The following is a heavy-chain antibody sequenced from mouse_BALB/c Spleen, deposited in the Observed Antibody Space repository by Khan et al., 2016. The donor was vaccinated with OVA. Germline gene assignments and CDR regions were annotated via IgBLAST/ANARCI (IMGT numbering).Heavy chain of an antibody. J-gene: IGHJ4*01. CDR2: IWGGGGT. Sequence: QIQLVQSGPGLVAPSQSLSITCTVSGFSLSRYNIHWVRQPPGKGLEWLGMIWGGGGTDYNSTLKSRLSIRKDNSKSQVLLKMNSLQTDYTAIYYGARAYYRYDGYYAMDYWGQGTSVTVSS. CDR3: ARAYYRYDGYYAMDY. V-gene: IGHV2-6-4*01. D-gene: IGHD2-14*01. CDR1: GFSLSRYN.